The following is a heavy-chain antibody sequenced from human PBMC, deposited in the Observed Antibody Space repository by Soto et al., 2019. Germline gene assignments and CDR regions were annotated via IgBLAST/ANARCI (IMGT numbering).Heavy chain of an antibody. CDR3: AREAHCGGDCDPIPDDAFDI. J-gene: IGHJ3*02. CDR1: GGSISSGGYY. CDR2: IYYSGSP. V-gene: IGHV4-31*03. Sequence: QVQLQESGPGLVKPSQTLSLTCTVSGGSISSGGYYWSWIRQHPGKGLEWIGYIYYSGSPYYNPSLKTRVTISVDTAKNQFSLKLSSVTAAGTAVYYCAREAHCGGDCDPIPDDAFDIWGQGTMVTVSS. D-gene: IGHD2-21*02.